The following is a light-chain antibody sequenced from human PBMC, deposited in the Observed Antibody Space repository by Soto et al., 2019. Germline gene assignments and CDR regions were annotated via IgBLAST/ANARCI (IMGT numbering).Light chain of an antibody. CDR1: ESVSTN. CDR2: GAS. V-gene: IGKV3-15*01. Sequence: EIEMTQSPATLSLAPGERVTLSCRASESVSTNLAWYQQKACQAPRLLIYGASTRATGIPARFSGSGSGTEFTLTISSLQSEDFAVYYCKQYSIWRTFGQGTKVDIK. CDR3: KQYSIWRT. J-gene: IGKJ1*01.